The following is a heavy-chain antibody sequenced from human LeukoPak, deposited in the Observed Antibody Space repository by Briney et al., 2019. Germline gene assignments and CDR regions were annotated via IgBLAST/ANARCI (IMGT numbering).Heavy chain of an antibody. CDR2: IYYSGST. V-gene: IGHV4-31*03. CDR3: ARAYYYDSSGYDY. Sequence: PSETLSLTCTVSGGSISSGGYYWSWIRQHPGKGLEWIGYIYYSGSTYYNPSPKSRVTISVDTSKNQFSLKLSSVTAADTAVYYCARAYYYDSSGYDYWGQGTLVTVSS. D-gene: IGHD3-22*01. J-gene: IGHJ4*02. CDR1: GGSISSGGYY.